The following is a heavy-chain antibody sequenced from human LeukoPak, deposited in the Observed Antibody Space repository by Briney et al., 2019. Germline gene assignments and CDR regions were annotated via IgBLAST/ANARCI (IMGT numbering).Heavy chain of an antibody. CDR2: ISASGGST. Sequence: GGSLRLSCAASGFTFSSYAMSWVRQAPGKGLEWVSGISASGGSTYYADSVKGRFTISRDNSKNTLYLQMNSLRAEDTAVYYCAKTYDYVWGSYRKYYFDYWGQGTLVTVSS. V-gene: IGHV3-23*01. D-gene: IGHD3-16*02. CDR3: AKTYDYVWGSYRKYYFDY. J-gene: IGHJ4*02. CDR1: GFTFSSYA.